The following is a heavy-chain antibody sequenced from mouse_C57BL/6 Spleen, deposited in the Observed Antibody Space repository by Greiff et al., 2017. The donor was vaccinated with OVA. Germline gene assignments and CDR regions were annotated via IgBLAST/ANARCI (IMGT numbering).Heavy chain of an antibody. CDR2: IHPNSGST. CDR1: GYTFTSYW. D-gene: IGHD1-1*01. CDR3: ARSEGHYYGSSYWFAY. Sequence: VQLQQPGAELVKPGASVKLSCKASGYTFTSYWMHWVKQRPGQGLEWIGMIHPNSGSTNYNEKFKSKATLTVDKSSSTAYMQLSSLTSEDSAVYYCARSEGHYYGSSYWFAYWGQGTLVTVSA. V-gene: IGHV1-64*01. J-gene: IGHJ3*01.